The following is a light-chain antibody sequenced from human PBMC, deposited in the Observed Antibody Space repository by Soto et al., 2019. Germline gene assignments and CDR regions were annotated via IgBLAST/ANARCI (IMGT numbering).Light chain of an antibody. V-gene: IGLV2-14*01. CDR3: SSLTRSDTWV. CDR1: DNDIGSYLY. CDR2: EVN. Sequence: QSALTQPASVSGSPGQSITISCTGTDNDIGSYLYVSWFQQHPGKAPKVVIFEVNNRPAGISDRFSGSKSGNTASLTISGLQPEDEANYFCSSLTRSDTWVIGGGTKVTVL. J-gene: IGLJ3*02.